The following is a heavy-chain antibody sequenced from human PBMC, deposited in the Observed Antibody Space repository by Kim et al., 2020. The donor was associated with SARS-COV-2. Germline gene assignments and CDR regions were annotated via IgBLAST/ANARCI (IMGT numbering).Heavy chain of an antibody. D-gene: IGHD3-16*01. CDR1: GFTFGDYG. CDR2: INRNSDST. Sequence: GGSLRLSCAASGFTFGDYGMSWVRQAPGKGLEWVSGINRNSDSTGYAESVKGRLTISRDNAKSSLYLQVKSLRADDTALYYCVRGYAGGPLDFWGHGTLV. CDR3: VRGYAGGPLDF. J-gene: IGHJ4*01. V-gene: IGHV3-20*04.